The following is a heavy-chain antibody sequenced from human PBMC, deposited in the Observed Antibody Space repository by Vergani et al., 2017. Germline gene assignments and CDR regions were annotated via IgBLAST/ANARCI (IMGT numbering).Heavy chain of an antibody. CDR1: GYTFTDHY. V-gene: IGHV1-69-2*01. CDR2: VDPEDGET. D-gene: IGHD5-12*01. CDR3: ARDPTNSGYDFEGELGGPQDYHYYYMDV. Sequence: EVQLVQSGAEVKKPGATMKISCKVSGYTFTDHYMHWVKQAPGKGLEWMGLVDPEDGETIYAEKFKGRVTIAADTSTDTAHLELSSLTSEDTAVYFCARDPTNSGYDFEGELGGPQDYHYYYMDVWGKGTTVTVSS. J-gene: IGHJ6*03.